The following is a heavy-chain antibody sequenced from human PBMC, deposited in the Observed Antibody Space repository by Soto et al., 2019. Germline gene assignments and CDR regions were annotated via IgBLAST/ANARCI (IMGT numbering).Heavy chain of an antibody. CDR2: INAGNGNT. V-gene: IGHV1-3*01. Sequence: QVQLVQSGAEVKKPGASVKVSCKASGYTFTSYAMHWVRQAPGQRLEWMGWINAGNGNTKYSQKFQGRVTITRDTSASRAYMELSSLRSEDTAVYYCARAGANIVVGPAAIGWFDPWGQGTLVTVSS. J-gene: IGHJ5*02. D-gene: IGHD2-2*01. CDR3: ARAGANIVVGPAAIGWFDP. CDR1: GYTFTSYA.